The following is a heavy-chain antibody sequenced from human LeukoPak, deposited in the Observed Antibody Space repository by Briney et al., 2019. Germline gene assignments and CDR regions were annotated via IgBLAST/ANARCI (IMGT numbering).Heavy chain of an antibody. CDR1: GFTFSSYA. D-gene: IGHD2-15*01. CDR3: AKQRSQVVVAATNY. Sequence: WGSLRLSCAASGFTFSSYAMTWVRQAPGKGLEWVSSITGGGDTKYYADSVRGRFTISRDNSKNTLSLQTNSLRAEDTAVYYCAKQRSQVVVAATNYWGQGTLVTVSS. V-gene: IGHV3-23*01. J-gene: IGHJ4*02. CDR2: ITGGGDTK.